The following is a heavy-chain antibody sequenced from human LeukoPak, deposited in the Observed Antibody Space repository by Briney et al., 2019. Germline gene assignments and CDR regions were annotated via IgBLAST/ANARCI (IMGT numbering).Heavy chain of an antibody. D-gene: IGHD2-15*01. CDR2: INAGNGNT. CDR1: GYTFISYA. CDR3: ARVLGLILSVLGY. J-gene: IGHJ4*02. Sequence: ASVKVSCKASGYTFISYAMHWVRQAPGQRLEWMGWINAGNGNTKYSQKFQGRVTITRDTSASTAYMELSSLRSEDTAVYYCARVLGLILSVLGYWGQGTLVTVSS. V-gene: IGHV1-3*01.